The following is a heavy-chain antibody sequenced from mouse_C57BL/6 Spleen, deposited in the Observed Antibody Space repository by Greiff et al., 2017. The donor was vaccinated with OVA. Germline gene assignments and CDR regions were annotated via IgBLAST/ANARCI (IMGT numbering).Heavy chain of an antibody. CDR2: IYPGDGDT. CDR3: ARARDGYFDV. J-gene: IGHJ1*03. CDR1: GYAFSSSW. V-gene: IGHV1-82*01. Sequence: QVQLQQSGPELVKPGASVKISCKASGYAFSSSWMNWVKQRPGKGLEWIGCIYPGDGDTNYNGKFKGKATLTADKSSSTAYMQLSSLTSEDSAVYFCARARDGYFDVWGTGTTVTVSS.